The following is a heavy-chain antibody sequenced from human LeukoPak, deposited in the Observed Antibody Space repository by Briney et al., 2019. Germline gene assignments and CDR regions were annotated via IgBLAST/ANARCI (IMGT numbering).Heavy chain of an antibody. D-gene: IGHD6-6*01. CDR1: GFTFSSYV. CDR2: ISYDGSNE. CDR3: ARGRDSSSSYPGY. Sequence: GRSLRLSCAASGFTFSSYVMHWVRQAPGKGLEWVAIISYDGSNEYYADSVKGRFTISRDNSKNTLYLQMNSLRAEDTAVYYCARGRDSSSSYPGYWGQGTLVTVSS. J-gene: IGHJ4*02. V-gene: IGHV3-30*04.